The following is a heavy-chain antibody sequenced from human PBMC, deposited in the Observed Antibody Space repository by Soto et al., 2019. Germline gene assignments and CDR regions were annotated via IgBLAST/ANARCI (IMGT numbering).Heavy chain of an antibody. Sequence: SETLSLTCSFSCGSITNSNWCTWVRLPPAKGLEWIGDIYHAGSTKYNPSLERRVTISVDTSKNQFALTLTSVTAADTAVYFCARGPPIVGNTTPLDSWGRGTLVTVSS. CDR2: IYHAGST. D-gene: IGHD1-26*01. J-gene: IGHJ4*02. CDR3: ARGPPIVGNTTPLDS. CDR1: CGSITNSNW. V-gene: IGHV4-4*02.